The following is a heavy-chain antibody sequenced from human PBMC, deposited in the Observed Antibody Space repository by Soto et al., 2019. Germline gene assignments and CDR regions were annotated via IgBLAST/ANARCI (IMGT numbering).Heavy chain of an antibody. CDR2: INHSGST. Sequence: SETLSLTCAVYGGSFSGYYWSWIRQPPGKGLEWIGEINHSGSTNDNPSLKSRVTISVDTSKNQFSLKLSSVTAADTAVYYCARGRGYDFWSGYPKYHWFDPWGQGTLVTGSS. J-gene: IGHJ5*02. CDR3: ARGRGYDFWSGYPKYHWFDP. V-gene: IGHV4-34*01. CDR1: GGSFSGYY. D-gene: IGHD3-3*01.